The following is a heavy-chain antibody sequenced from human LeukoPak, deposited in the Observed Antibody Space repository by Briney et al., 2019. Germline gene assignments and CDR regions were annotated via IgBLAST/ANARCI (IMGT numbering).Heavy chain of an antibody. CDR2: ISSSGSTI. J-gene: IGHJ3*01. CDR1: GFTFKSYE. D-gene: IGHD6-6*01. CDR3: ARRYSSSSGKGFDV. V-gene: IGHV3-48*03. Sequence: GGSLRLSCAASGFTFKSYEMNWVRQAPGKGLEWVSHISSSGSTIYLADSVKGRFTISRDNAKNSLFLQMNSLRAEDTAVYYCARRYSSSSGKGFDVWGQGTMVSVSS.